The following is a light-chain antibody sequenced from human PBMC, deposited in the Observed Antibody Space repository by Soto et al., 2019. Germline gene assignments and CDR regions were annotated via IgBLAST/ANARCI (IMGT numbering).Light chain of an antibody. V-gene: IGKV1-5*03. CDR2: KAS. CDR1: QSISTW. J-gene: IGKJ1*01. Sequence: DIQMTQSPSTLAGSLGDRVTITCRASQSISTWLAWYQQKPGKAPKLLIYKASDLESGVPSRSSGSGSGTEFTLPISSLQPDDFAPYYCHHYNTYYRTFGQGTKVDIK. CDR3: HHYNTYYRT.